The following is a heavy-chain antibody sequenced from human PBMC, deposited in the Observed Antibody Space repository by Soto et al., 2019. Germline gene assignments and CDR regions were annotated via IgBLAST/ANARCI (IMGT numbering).Heavy chain of an antibody. V-gene: IGHV3-23*01. Sequence: PGGSLRLSCAASGFTLRSYAMGWVRQAPGKGLEWVSSISGTGGTTYYADSVKGRFTILTDNSKNTLYLQMNSLRAEDTAVYYCARDRITYYDFWSGYRARDYYYYYGMDVWGQGTTVTVSS. D-gene: IGHD3-3*01. CDR1: GFTLRSYA. J-gene: IGHJ6*02. CDR3: ARDRITYYDFWSGYRARDYYYYYGMDV. CDR2: ISGTGGTT.